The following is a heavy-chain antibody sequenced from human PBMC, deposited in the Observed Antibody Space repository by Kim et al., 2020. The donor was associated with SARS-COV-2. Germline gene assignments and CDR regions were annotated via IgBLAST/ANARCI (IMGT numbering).Heavy chain of an antibody. CDR3: ARWRHDGYSSGWYDH. CDR1: GYTFTSQG. Sequence: SVKVSCKASGYTFTSQGISWVRQAPGQGLEWIGWISGYNGYTNYAQKLQGRVTMTTDICTSTAYMELRSLRSDDTAVYYCARWRHDGYSSGWYDHWGQG. V-gene: IGHV1-18*01. D-gene: IGHD6-19*01. J-gene: IGHJ5*02. CDR2: ISGYNGYT.